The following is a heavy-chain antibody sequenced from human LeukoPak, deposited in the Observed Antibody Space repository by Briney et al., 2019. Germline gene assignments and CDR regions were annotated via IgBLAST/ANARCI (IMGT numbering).Heavy chain of an antibody. CDR3: ARGTDYGSGSSDFDY. J-gene: IGHJ4*02. CDR2: MNPNSGNT. D-gene: IGHD3-10*01. Sequence: ASVKVSCKASGYTFTSYDINWVRLATGQGLEWMGWMNPNSGNTGYAQKFQGRVTMTRNTSISTAYMELSSLRSEDTAVYYCARGTDYGSGSSDFDYWGQGTLVTVSS. CDR1: GYTFTSYD. V-gene: IGHV1-8*01.